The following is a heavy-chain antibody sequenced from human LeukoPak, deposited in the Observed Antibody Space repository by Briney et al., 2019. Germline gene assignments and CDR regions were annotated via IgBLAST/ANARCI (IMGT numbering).Heavy chain of an antibody. D-gene: IGHD3-10*01. CDR1: GFTFSSYA. V-gene: IGHV3-23*01. Sequence: GGSLRPSCAASGFTFSSYAMSWVRQAPGKGLEWVSAISGSGGSTYYADSVKGRFTISRDNSKNTLYLQMNSLRAEDTAVYYCATALKNVLLWFGEFLVYWGQGTPVTVSS. CDR2: ISGSGGST. CDR3: ATALKNVLLWFGEFLVY. J-gene: IGHJ4*02.